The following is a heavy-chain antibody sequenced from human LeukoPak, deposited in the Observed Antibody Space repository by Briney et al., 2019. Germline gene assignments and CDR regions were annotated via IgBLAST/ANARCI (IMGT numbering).Heavy chain of an antibody. CDR2: IYYSGST. J-gene: IGHJ4*02. CDR3: ARDSVGGSYSY. V-gene: IGHV4-59*01. CDR1: GVSISSYY. D-gene: IGHD1-26*01. Sequence: SETLSLTCTVSGVSISSYYWSWIRQPPGKGLEWIGYIYYSGSTNYNPSLKSRVTISVDTSKNQFSLKLSSVTAADTAVYYCARDSVGGSYSYWGQGTLVTVSS.